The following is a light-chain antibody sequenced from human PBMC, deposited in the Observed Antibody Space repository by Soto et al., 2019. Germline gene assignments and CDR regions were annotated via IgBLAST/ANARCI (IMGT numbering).Light chain of an antibody. Sequence: EIVLTQSPGTLSLSPGERATLSCRASQSIYINSLAWYQHKRGQAPRLLIYAATVRATAVPDRFNGSGSGTDFALTISRLEPEDFAVYYCQQYGSSPTFGGGTKVDIK. V-gene: IGKV3-20*01. CDR1: QSIYINS. CDR3: QQYGSSPT. J-gene: IGKJ4*01. CDR2: AAT.